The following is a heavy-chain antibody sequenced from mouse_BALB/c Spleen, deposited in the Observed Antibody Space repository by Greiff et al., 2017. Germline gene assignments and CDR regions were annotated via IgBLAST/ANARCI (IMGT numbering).Heavy chain of an antibody. Sequence: VQLKESVAVLVRPWAFVKLSCKASGFNIKDSYMHWVKQRPERGLAWSGWIDPENGNTIYDPKFQGKAIITSDTSSNTAYLQLSSMTSEDTAVYYCTRGLTGTAYWGQGTLVTVYA. D-gene: IGHD4-1*01. J-gene: IGHJ3*01. CDR3: TRGLTGTAY. CDR2: IDPENGNT. V-gene: IGHV14-1*02. CDR1: GFNIKDSY.